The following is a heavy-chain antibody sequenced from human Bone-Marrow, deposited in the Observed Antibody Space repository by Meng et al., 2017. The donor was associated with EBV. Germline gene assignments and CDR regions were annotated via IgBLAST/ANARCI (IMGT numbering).Heavy chain of an antibody. D-gene: IGHD3-16*01. J-gene: IGHJ4*02. CDR3: ARVKGELVDY. CDR2: IYHSGST. Sequence: QVAVQEWGPGLVEAWGTLSRTCSVSGGSISSSNWGSWVRQPPGKGLEWIGEIYHSGSTNYNPSLKSRVTISVDKSKNQFSLKLSSVTAADTAVYYCARVKGELVDYWGQGTLVTVSS. V-gene: IGHV4-4*02. CDR1: GGSISSSNW.